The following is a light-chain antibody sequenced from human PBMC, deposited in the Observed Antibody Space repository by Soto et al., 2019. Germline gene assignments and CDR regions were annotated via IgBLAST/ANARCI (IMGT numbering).Light chain of an antibody. CDR3: HQYGTAPLT. CDR1: QSVAANY. CDR2: GAS. J-gene: IGKJ3*01. Sequence: EVVLTQSPGTLSLSPCESATLSFSASQSVAANYLAWYQQKRGQAPRLLIYGASSRATGIPDRFSGSGSGTDFTLTISRLEPEDFSVYYCHQYGTAPLTFGPGAKVDI. V-gene: IGKV3-20*01.